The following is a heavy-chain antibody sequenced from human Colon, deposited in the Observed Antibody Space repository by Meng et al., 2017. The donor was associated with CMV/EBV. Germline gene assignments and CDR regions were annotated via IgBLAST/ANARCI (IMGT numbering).Heavy chain of an antibody. J-gene: IGHJ4*02. CDR1: GFTFSSYW. V-gene: IGHV3-74*01. D-gene: IGHD3-3*01. Sequence: GGSLRLSCAASGFTFSSYWMHWVRQAPGEGLVWVSHINTDGSRTNYADSVEGRFTSSRDNAKNTLYLQMSSLRAEDTAVYYCATDPYDVWSGYPTYYFDYWGQGTLVTVSS. CDR2: INTDGSRT. CDR3: ATDPYDVWSGYPTYYFDY.